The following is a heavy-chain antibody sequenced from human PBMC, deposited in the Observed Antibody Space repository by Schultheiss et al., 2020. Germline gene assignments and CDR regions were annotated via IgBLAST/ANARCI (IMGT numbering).Heavy chain of an antibody. CDR3: TATSRCGYFDY. Sequence: WGSLRLSCAASGFTFSNAWMSWVRQAPGKGLEWVGRIKSKTDGGTTDYAAPVKGRFTISRDDSKNTLYLQMNSLKTEDTAVYYCTATSRCGYFDYWGKGTLSTISS. V-gene: IGHV3-15*01. J-gene: IGHJ4*02. D-gene: IGHD1-26*01. CDR2: IKSKTDGGTT. CDR1: GFTFSNAW.